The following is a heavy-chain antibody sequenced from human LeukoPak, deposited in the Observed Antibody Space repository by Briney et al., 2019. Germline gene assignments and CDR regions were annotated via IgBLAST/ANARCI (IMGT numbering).Heavy chain of an antibody. CDR3: ARGIMITFGGVIGDYYYYYMDV. J-gene: IGHJ6*03. CDR2: INHSGST. Sequence: PSETLSLTCAVYGGSFSGYYWSWIRQPPGKGLEWIGEINHSGSTNYNPSLESRVTIPVDTSKNQFSLKLSSVTAADTAVYYCARGIMITFGGVIGDYYYYYMDVWGKGTTVTVSS. CDR1: GGSFSGYY. V-gene: IGHV4-34*01. D-gene: IGHD3-16*02.